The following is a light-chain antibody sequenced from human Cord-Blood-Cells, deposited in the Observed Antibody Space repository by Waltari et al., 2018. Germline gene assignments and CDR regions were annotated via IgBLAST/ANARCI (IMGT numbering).Light chain of an antibody. Sequence: IVLTQSPATLSLSPGERATLSCRASQSVSSYLAWYQQKPGQAPRLLIYDASNRATGIPARFSGSGSGTDFTLTISSLEPEDFAVYYCQQRSNWPREVTFGGGTKVEIK. CDR3: QQRSNWPREVT. CDR1: QSVSSY. V-gene: IGKV3-11*01. J-gene: IGKJ4*01. CDR2: DAS.